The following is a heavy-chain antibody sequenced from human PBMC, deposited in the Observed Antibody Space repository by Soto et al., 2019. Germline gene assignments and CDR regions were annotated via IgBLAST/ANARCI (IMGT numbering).Heavy chain of an antibody. V-gene: IGHV3-33*01. D-gene: IGHD5-18*01. CDR3: ARGNGNSYGRFDY. J-gene: IGHJ4*02. CDR1: GFTFSSYG. CDR2: IWYDGSNK. Sequence: QVQLVESGGGVVQPGRSLRLSCAASGFTFSSYGMHWVRQAPGKGLEWVAVIWYDGSNKYYADSVKGRFTISRDNSKNTLYLQMNSLRAEDTAVYYCARGNGNSYGRFDYWGQGTLVTVSS.